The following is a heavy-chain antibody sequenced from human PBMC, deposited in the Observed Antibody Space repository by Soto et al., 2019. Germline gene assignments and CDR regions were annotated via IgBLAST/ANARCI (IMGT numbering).Heavy chain of an antibody. Sequence: QLQLQESGPGLVKPSETLSLTCTVSGGSISSSSYYWGWIRQPPGKGLEWIGSIYYSGSTYYNPSLKSRVTISVDTSKNPFSLKLSSVTAADTAVYYCARDSMVRGVSYYYYGMDVWGQGTTVTVSS. CDR1: GGSISSSSYY. J-gene: IGHJ6*02. CDR2: IYYSGST. V-gene: IGHV4-39*02. D-gene: IGHD3-10*01. CDR3: ARDSMVRGVSYYYYGMDV.